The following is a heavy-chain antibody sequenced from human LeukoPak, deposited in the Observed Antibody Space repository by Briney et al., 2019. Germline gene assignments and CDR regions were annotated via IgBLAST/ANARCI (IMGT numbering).Heavy chain of an antibody. CDR2: INEDGSTT. V-gene: IGHV3-74*01. CDR3: ARGGLEPVDY. D-gene: IGHD1-14*01. Sequence: PGGSLRLSCAASGFTFSRYWMQWVRQAPGKGLVWVSRINEDGSTTSYADSVKGRFTISRDNVKNTLYLQMNGLRAEDTAVYYCARGGLEPVDYWGQGTLVTVSS. CDR1: GFTFSRYW. J-gene: IGHJ4*02.